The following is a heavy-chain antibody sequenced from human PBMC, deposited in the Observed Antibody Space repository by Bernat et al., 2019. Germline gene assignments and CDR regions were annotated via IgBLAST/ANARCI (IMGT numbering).Heavy chain of an antibody. V-gene: IGHV3-74*01. CDR2: INSDGSST. Sequence: VQLVESGGGLVKPGGSLRLSCAASGFTFSSYWMHWVRQAPGKGLVWVSRINSDGSSTSYADSVKGRFTISRDNAKNTLYLQMNSLRAEDTAVYYCAREGEQWLVAAFDIWGQGTMVTVSS. D-gene: IGHD6-19*01. J-gene: IGHJ3*02. CDR3: AREGEQWLVAAFDI. CDR1: GFTFSSYW.